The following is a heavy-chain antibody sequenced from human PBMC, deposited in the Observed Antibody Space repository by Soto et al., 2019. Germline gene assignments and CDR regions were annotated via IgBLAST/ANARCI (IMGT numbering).Heavy chain of an antibody. CDR1: GYSFTNYW. Sequence: PGESLKISCKGSGYSFTNYWIGWVRQMPGKGLEGMGIIYPGDSDTRYSPSFQGQVTISADKSITTAYLQWSSLKASDTAIYYCARCASSGSLDWLDPWGQETLVTVSS. J-gene: IGHJ5*02. V-gene: IGHV5-51*01. D-gene: IGHD1-26*01. CDR2: IYPGDSDT. CDR3: ARCASSGSLDWLDP.